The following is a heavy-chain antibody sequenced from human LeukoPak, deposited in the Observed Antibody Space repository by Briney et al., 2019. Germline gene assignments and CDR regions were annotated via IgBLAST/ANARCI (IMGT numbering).Heavy chain of an antibody. CDR1: GITFTYSW. Sequence: GGSLRLSCAASGITFTYSWMSWVRQAPGKGLEWVSAISGSGGSTYYADSVKGRFTISRDNSKNTLYLQMNSLRAEDTAVYYCAKAGARRGYSYGFDYWGQGTLVTVSS. CDR2: ISGSGGST. J-gene: IGHJ4*02. V-gene: IGHV3-23*01. D-gene: IGHD5-18*01. CDR3: AKAGARRGYSYGFDY.